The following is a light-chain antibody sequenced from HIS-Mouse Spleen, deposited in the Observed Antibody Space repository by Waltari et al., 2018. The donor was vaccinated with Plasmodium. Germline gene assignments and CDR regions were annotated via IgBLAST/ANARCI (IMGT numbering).Light chain of an antibody. J-gene: IGLJ2*01. Sequence: SYELTQPPSVSVSPGQPASITCSGDKLGDKYACWYQTKPGQSPVLVIYQDSKRPSGIPERFSGSNSGNTATLTISGTQAMDEADYYCQAWDSSTVVFGGGTKLTVL. CDR2: QDS. V-gene: IGLV3-1*01. CDR1: KLGDKY. CDR3: QAWDSSTVV.